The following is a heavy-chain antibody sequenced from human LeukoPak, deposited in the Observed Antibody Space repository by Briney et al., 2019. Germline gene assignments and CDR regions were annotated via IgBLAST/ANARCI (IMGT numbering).Heavy chain of an antibody. D-gene: IGHD2-2*01. J-gene: IGHJ1*01. CDR3: ARRGVPAELNEYFQH. Sequence: SQTLSLTCTASTGSISTSSYYWGWIRHPPRKGLEWIGRIYYSGSTYYNPSLKSRVTISVDTSKNQFSLKLSSVTAADTAVYYCARRGVPAELNEYFQHWGQGTLVTVSS. CDR1: TGSISTSSYY. V-gene: IGHV4-39*01. CDR2: IYYSGST.